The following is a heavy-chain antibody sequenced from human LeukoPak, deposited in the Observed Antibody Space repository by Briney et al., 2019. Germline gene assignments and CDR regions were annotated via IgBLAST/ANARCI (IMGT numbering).Heavy chain of an antibody. V-gene: IGHV3-23*01. Sequence: SGGSLRLSCAASEFTFSSYSMTWVCQAPGKGLEWVSSISGSGDTTYYADSVKGRFTISRDNSKNTLYLQMNSLRAEDTAIYYCARRITPGADYWGQGTLVTVSS. D-gene: IGHD3-10*01. J-gene: IGHJ4*02. CDR3: ARRITPGADY. CDR1: EFTFSSYS. CDR2: ISGSGDTT.